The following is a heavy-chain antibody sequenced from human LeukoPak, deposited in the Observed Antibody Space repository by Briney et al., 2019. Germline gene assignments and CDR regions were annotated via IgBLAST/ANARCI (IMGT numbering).Heavy chain of an antibody. D-gene: IGHD3-3*01. CDR3: ARQSHYDFWSGYLAYYFDY. CDR2: IYHSGST. V-gene: IGHV4-38-2*01. CDR1: GYSINSGYY. Sequence: PSETLSITCAVSGYSINSGYYWGWIRQPPGKGLEWIGSIYHSGSTYYNPSLKSRVTISVDTSKNQFSLKLSSVTAADTAVYYCARQSHYDFWSGYLAYYFDYWGQGTLVTVSS. J-gene: IGHJ4*02.